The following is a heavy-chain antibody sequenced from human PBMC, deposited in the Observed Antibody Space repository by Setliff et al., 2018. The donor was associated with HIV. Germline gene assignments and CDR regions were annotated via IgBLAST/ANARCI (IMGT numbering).Heavy chain of an antibody. CDR2: IYTSGST. Sequence: PSETLSLTCTVSGGSISSGSYYWSWIRQPAGKGLEWIGHIYTSGSTNYNPSLKSRVTISVDTSKNQFSLRLTSVTAADTAVYYCARERSRGYTDPPRFDPWGQGTLVTVSS. V-gene: IGHV4-61*09. J-gene: IGHJ5*02. D-gene: IGHD5-18*01. CDR3: ARERSRGYTDPPRFDP. CDR1: GGSISSGSYY.